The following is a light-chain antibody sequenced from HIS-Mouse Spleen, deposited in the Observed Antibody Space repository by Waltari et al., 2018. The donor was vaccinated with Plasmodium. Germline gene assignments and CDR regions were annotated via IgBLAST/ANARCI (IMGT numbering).Light chain of an antibody. Sequence: SSELTQDPAVSVALGQTVRITCQGDSLRSYYARWYQQKPGQAPVLGIYGKNNRPSGIPDRFSGSSTGNTASLTITGAQAEDDADYYCNSRDSSGNHWVFGGGTKLTVL. CDR3: NSRDSSGNHWV. V-gene: IGLV3-19*01. CDR2: GKN. CDR1: SLRSYY. J-gene: IGLJ3*02.